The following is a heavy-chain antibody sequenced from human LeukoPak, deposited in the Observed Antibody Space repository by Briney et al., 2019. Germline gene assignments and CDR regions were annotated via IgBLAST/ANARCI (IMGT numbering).Heavy chain of an antibody. Sequence: PSETLSLTCAVYGGSFSGYYWSWIRQPPGQGLEWIGEINHSGSTNYNPSPTSRVTISVDTSKNQFSLKLSSVTAADTAVYYCARAPPVVVPAASFYYYYMDVWGKGTTVTVSS. CDR2: INHSGST. V-gene: IGHV4-34*01. CDR3: ARAPPVVVPAASFYYYYMDV. J-gene: IGHJ6*03. D-gene: IGHD2-2*01. CDR1: GGSFSGYY.